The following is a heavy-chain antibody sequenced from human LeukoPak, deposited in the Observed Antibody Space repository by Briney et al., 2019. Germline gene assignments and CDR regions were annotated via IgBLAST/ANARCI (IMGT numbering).Heavy chain of an antibody. CDR2: IKHSGST. Sequence: SETLSLTCAVYGGSFSGYYWSWIRQPPGKGLEWIGEIKHSGSTNYNPSLKSGVIISVDTSKNQFSLKLSSVTGADTAVYYCARGVLTGIAARREAWFDPWGQGTLVTVSS. V-gene: IGHV4-34*01. CDR1: GGSFSGYY. D-gene: IGHD6-13*01. J-gene: IGHJ5*02. CDR3: ARGVLTGIAARREAWFDP.